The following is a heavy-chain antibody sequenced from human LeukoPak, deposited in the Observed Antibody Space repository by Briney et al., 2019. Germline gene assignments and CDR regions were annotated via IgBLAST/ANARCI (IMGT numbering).Heavy chain of an antibody. CDR1: GGSIRSSSYY. V-gene: IGHV4-39*01. Sequence: SETLSLTCSVSGGSIRSSSYYWAWIRQPPGKGLEWIGSISYSGSTYYNPSLKSRVSISVDTSKNQFSLKLSSVTAADTAVYYCARQVSYYDFWSGYYTGGDYYYMDVWGKGTTVTVSS. CDR3: ARQVSYYDFWSGYYTGGDYYYMDV. D-gene: IGHD3-3*01. CDR2: ISYSGST. J-gene: IGHJ6*03.